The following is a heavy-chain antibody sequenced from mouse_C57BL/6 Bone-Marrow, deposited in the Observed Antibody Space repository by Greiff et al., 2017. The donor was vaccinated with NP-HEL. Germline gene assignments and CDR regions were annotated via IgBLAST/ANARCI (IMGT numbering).Heavy chain of an antibody. CDR1: GFTITDDY. CDR3: TTGGSSPYAMDY. J-gene: IGHJ4*01. D-gene: IGHD1-1*01. V-gene: IGHV14-4*01. CDR2: IDPENGDT. Sequence: EVQLQQSGAELVRPGASVKLSCTASGFTITDDYMHWVKQRPEQGLEWIGWIDPENGDTEYASKFQGKATITADTSSNTAYLQLSSLTSEDTAVYYCTTGGSSPYAMDYWGQGTSVTVSS.